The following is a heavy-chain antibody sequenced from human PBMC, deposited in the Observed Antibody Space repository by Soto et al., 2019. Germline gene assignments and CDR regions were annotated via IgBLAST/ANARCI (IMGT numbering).Heavy chain of an antibody. CDR1: GYTFTSYY. J-gene: IGHJ5*02. CDR3: ARTVEMATTPHLTLDP. CDR2: INPSGGST. V-gene: IGHV1-46*01. D-gene: IGHD5-12*01. Sequence: ASVKVSCKASGYTFTSYYMHWVRQAPGQGLEWVGIINPSGGSTSYAQKFQGRVTMTRDTSTSTVYMELSSLRSEDTAVYYCARTVEMATTPHLTLDPWGQGTLVTVSS.